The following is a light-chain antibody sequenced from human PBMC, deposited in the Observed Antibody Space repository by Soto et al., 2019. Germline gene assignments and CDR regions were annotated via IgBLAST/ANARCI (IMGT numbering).Light chain of an antibody. CDR1: QSVLYSSNNKNY. V-gene: IGKV4-1*01. Sequence: DIVMTQSPDSLAVSLGERATINCKSSQSVLYSSNNKNYLAWYQQKPGQPPKLLIYWASTRESGVPDRFSGSGFGTDFTLTIRSLQAEDAAVYYSQQSYSTPRTFGQGTKMEIK. CDR3: QQSYSTPRT. J-gene: IGKJ1*01. CDR2: WAS.